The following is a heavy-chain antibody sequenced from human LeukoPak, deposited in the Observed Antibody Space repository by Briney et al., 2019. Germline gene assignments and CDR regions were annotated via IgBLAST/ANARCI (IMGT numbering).Heavy chain of an antibody. V-gene: IGHV1-46*01. CDR3: ARGGGMITFVNY. CDR2: INPSGGST. D-gene: IGHD3-16*01. CDR1: GYTFSTYY. J-gene: IGHJ4*02. Sequence: ASVKVSCKASGYTFSTYYMHWVRQAPGQGLEWMGIINPSGGSTSYAQKFQGRVTMTRDMSTSTVYMELSSLRSEDTAVYYCARGGGMITFVNYWGQGTLVTVSS.